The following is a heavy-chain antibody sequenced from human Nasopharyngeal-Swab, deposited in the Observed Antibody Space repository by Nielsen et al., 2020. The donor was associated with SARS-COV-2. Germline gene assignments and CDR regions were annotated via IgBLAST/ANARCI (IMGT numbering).Heavy chain of an antibody. D-gene: IGHD6-19*01. J-gene: IGHJ6*03. CDR2: IRSKAYGGTT. V-gene: IGHV3-49*04. CDR3: TRETRIAVAGTLLYYYYYYMDV. Sequence: SLTLTCTASGFTFGDYAMSWVRQAPGPGLERVGFIRSKAYGGTTEYAASVKGRFTISRDDSKSIAYLQMNSLKTEDTAVYYCTRETRIAVAGTLLYYYYYYMDVWGKGTTVTVSS. CDR1: GFTFGDYA.